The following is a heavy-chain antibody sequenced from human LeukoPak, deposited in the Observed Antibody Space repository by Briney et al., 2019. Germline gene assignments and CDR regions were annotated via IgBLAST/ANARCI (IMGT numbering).Heavy chain of an antibody. D-gene: IGHD6-6*01. CDR2: ISAYNGNT. CDR1: GYTFISYG. J-gene: IGHJ5*02. Sequence: ASVKVSCKASGYTFISYGISWVRQAPGRGLERMGWISAYNGNTNYAQKFQGRVTMTTDTSTSTVYMELRSLRSDDTAVYYCARAVSFGYSSSSGSWFDPWGQGTLVTVSS. CDR3: ARAVSFGYSSSSGSWFDP. V-gene: IGHV1-18*01.